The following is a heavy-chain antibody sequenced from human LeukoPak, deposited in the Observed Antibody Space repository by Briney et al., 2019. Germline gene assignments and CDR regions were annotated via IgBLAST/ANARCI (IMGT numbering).Heavy chain of an antibody. CDR1: GFTFSSYA. CDR3: ATDRSLSYFDY. Sequence: SGGSLRLSCAASGFTFSSYAMSWVRQPPGKGLEWVSTISGSGGSTYYADSVKGRFTISRDNSKNTLYLQMNSLRDEDTAVYYCATDRSLSYFDYWGQGTLVTVSS. CDR2: ISGSGGST. J-gene: IGHJ4*02. V-gene: IGHV3-23*01.